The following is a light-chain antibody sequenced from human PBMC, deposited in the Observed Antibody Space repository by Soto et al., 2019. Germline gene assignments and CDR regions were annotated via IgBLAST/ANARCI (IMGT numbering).Light chain of an antibody. V-gene: IGKV3-15*01. CDR1: LSISNN. Sequence: EIVMTQSPATLSVSPGERATLSCRASLSISNNVAWYQQKPGQAPRLLIYGTSTRATDIPVRFSGSGSGTEFTLTISSLQSEDFAVYYCQQYRKWPPGSFGPGTKVDIK. J-gene: IGKJ3*01. CDR3: QQYRKWPPGS. CDR2: GTS.